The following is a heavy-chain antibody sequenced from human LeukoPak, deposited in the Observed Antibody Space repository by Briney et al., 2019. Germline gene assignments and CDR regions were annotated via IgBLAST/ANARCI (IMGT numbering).Heavy chain of an antibody. V-gene: IGHV3-11*04. CDR1: GFTFSDYY. J-gene: IGHJ4*02. Sequence: GGSLRLSCAASGFTFSDYYMSWIRQAPGKGLEWVSYISSSGSTIYYADSVKGRFTISRDNSKNTLYLQMNSLRAEDTAVYYCARDVGYNYDYFDYWGQGTLVTVSS. CDR3: ARDVGYNYDYFDY. CDR2: ISSSGSTI. D-gene: IGHD5-24*01.